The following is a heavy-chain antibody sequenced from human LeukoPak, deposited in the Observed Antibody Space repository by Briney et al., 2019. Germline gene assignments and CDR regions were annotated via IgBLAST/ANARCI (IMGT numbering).Heavy chain of an antibody. CDR3: AKEPSD. CDR1: GFTFNNYA. J-gene: IGHJ4*02. V-gene: IGHV3-23*01. D-gene: IGHD6-6*01. CDR2: ISGNDGNT. Sequence: GGSLRLSCAASGFTFNNYAMSWVRQAPGKGLEWISVISGNDGNTFYADSVKGRFTISRDNSKNTLYLQMSSLRAEDTAVYYCAKEPSDWGQGTLVTVSS.